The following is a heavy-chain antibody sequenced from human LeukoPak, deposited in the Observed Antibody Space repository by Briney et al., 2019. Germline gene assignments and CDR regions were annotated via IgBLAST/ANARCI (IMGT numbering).Heavy chain of an antibody. Sequence: GGSLRLSCAASGFTFSSYGMHWVRQAPGKGLEWVSAISGSGGSTYYADSVKGRFTISRDNSKNTLYLQMNSLRAEDTAVYYCAKGYYPSNYYYGMDVWGQGTTVTVSS. CDR1: GFTFSSYG. CDR3: AKGYYPSNYYYGMDV. CDR2: ISGSGGST. V-gene: IGHV3-23*01. D-gene: IGHD2-15*01. J-gene: IGHJ6*02.